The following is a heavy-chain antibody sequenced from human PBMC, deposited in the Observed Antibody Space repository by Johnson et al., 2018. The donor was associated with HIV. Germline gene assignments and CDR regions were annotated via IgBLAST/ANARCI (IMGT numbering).Heavy chain of an antibody. V-gene: IGHV3-15*01. CDR2: IKRKTDGGTT. CDR3: TTVGGHDAFDR. Sequence: EVQLVESGGGLVQSGESLRLSCAASGITVNTNYMSWVRRAPGKGLEWVARIKRKTDGGTTDYAAPVKGRFTISRDDSKNTLYLQMNSLKTEDTAVYYCTTVGGHDAFDRWGQGTLVTVSS. J-gene: IGHJ3*01. D-gene: IGHD2-15*01. CDR1: GITVNTNY.